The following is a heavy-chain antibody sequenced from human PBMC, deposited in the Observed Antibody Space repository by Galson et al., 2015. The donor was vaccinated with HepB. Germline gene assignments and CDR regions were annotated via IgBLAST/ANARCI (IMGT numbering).Heavy chain of an antibody. CDR3: ARDGAGGTGQWLVQHDYYYGMDV. CDR1: GFTFSSYG. D-gene: IGHD6-19*01. J-gene: IGHJ6*02. V-gene: IGHV3-30*02. Sequence: SLRLSCAASGFTFSSYGMHWVRQAPGKGLEWVAFIRYDGSNKYYADSVKGRFTISRDNSKNTLYLQMNSLRAEDTAVYYCARDGAGGTGQWLVQHDYYYGMDVWGQGTTVTVSS. CDR2: IRYDGSNK.